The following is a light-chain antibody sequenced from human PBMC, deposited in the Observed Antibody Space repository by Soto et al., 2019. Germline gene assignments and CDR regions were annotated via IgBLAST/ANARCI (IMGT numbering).Light chain of an antibody. CDR1: SSNIGAGYD. J-gene: IGLJ3*02. Sequence: QSVLTQPPSVSGAPGQRVTISCTGSSSNIGAGYDVHWYQQLPGTAPKLLIYGNSKRPSGVPDRFPGSKSGTSASLAITGLQAEDEADYYCQSYDSSLSGSVFGGGTKLTVL. CDR2: GNS. CDR3: QSYDSSLSGSV. V-gene: IGLV1-40*01.